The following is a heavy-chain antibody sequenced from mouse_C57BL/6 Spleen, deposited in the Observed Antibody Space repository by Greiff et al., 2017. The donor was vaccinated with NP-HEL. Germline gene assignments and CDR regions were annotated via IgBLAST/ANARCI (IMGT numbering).Heavy chain of an antibody. V-gene: IGHV1-15*01. Sequence: QVQLQQSGAELVRPGASVTLSCKASGYTFTDYEMHWVKQTPVHGLEWIGAIDPETGGTASNQKFKGKAILTADKSSSTAYMELRSLTSEDSAVYYCTRVYYGPFAWFAYWGQGTLVTVSA. CDR2: IDPETGGT. J-gene: IGHJ3*01. D-gene: IGHD2-1*01. CDR3: TRVYYGPFAWFAY. CDR1: GYTFTDYE.